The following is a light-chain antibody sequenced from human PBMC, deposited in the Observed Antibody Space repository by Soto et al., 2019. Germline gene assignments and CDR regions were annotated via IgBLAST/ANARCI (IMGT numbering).Light chain of an antibody. CDR3: QSYDSSLRGSL. CDR2: ANN. V-gene: IGLV1-40*01. CDR1: SSNIGADYE. J-gene: IGLJ2*01. Sequence: QSVLTQPPSVSGAPGQRVTISCTGSSSNIGADYEVHWYQQLPGTAPKLLIYANNKRPSGVPDRFSGSTSGTSASLAITGLQAEDEADYYCQSYDSSLRGSLFGGGTQLTVL.